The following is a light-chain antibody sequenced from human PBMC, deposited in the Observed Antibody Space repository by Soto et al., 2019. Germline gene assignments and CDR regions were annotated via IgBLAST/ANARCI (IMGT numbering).Light chain of an antibody. CDR1: QSISDS. Sequence: DIQMTQSPSTLSASVGDRVTITCRASQSISDSLVWYQQKPGKAPKLLIYEASSLKSGVPSRFSGSRSGTEYTLTISSLQPDDFATYYCQQYNGYWTFGQGTKVEIK. J-gene: IGKJ1*01. V-gene: IGKV1-5*03. CDR2: EAS. CDR3: QQYNGYWT.